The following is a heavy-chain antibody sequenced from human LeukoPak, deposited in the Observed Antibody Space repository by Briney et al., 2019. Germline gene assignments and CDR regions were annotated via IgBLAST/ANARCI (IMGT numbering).Heavy chain of an antibody. Sequence: SETLSLTCTVSGGSISSSSYYWGWIRQPPGKGLEWIGSIYYSGSTYYNPSLKSRVTISVDTSKNQFSLKLSSVTAADTAVYYCARDRRREGVHAFDVWGRGTMVTVSS. J-gene: IGHJ3*01. CDR3: ARDRRREGVHAFDV. CDR2: IYYSGST. CDR1: GGSISSSSYY. D-gene: IGHD1-14*01. V-gene: IGHV4-39*02.